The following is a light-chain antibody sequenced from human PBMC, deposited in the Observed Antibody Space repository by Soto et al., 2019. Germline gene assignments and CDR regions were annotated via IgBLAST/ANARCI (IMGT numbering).Light chain of an antibody. CDR1: QAVSTW. Sequence: DIQMTQSPSFVSASVGDRVTITCRASQAVSTWLAWYQQKPGDAPKLLIYAASTLQSGVPSRFSGSGSGTDFTLTIRSLQPEDFATYYCQQSTSFPRTFGGGTKVDIX. J-gene: IGKJ4*01. V-gene: IGKV1-12*01. CDR2: AAS. CDR3: QQSTSFPRT.